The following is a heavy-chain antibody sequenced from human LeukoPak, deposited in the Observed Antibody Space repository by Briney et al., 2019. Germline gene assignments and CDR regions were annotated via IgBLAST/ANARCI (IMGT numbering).Heavy chain of an antibody. J-gene: IGHJ4*02. V-gene: IGHV1-2*02. D-gene: IGHD3-10*01. Sequence: ASVKVSCKASGYTFTGYYIHWVRQAPGQGLEWMGWINPNSGGTNYAQKFQGRVTMTEDTSTDTAYMELSSLTSDDTAVYYCATDLAMVRGVIGGDYWGQGTLVTVSS. CDR3: ATDLAMVRGVIGGDY. CDR2: INPNSGGT. CDR1: GYTFTGYY.